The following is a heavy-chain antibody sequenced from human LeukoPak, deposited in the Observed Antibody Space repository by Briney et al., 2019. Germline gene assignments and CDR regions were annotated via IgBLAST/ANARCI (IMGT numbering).Heavy chain of an antibody. Sequence: SETLSLTCTVSGGSISSSSYYWGWIRQPPGEGLEWIGNMYYSGSTYYNPSLKSRVTISVDTSKNQFSLKLSSVTAADTAVYYCARGGYYGSGNDFRFDPWGQGTLVTVSS. CDR2: MYYSGST. D-gene: IGHD3-10*01. J-gene: IGHJ5*02. CDR1: GGSISSSSYY. CDR3: ARGGYYGSGNDFRFDP. V-gene: IGHV4-39*07.